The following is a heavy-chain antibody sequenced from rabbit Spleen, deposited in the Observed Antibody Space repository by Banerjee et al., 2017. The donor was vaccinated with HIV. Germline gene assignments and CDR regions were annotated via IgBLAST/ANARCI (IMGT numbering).Heavy chain of an antibody. V-gene: IGHV1S40*01. CDR2: IYAGSSGNT. CDR3: ARDGTGGSYFAL. Sequence: QSLEESGGGLVKPGGSLTLTCKASGVSFNSGYDMCWVRQAPGKGLEWIACIYAGSSGNTYSSTWAKGRFTISKTSSTTVTLQMTSLTAADTATYFCARDGTGGSYFALWGQGTLVTVS. CDR1: GVSFNSGYD. D-gene: IGHD8-1*01. J-gene: IGHJ3*01.